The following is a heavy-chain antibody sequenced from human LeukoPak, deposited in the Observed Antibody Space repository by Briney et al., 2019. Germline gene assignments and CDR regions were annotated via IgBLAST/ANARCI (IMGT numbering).Heavy chain of an antibody. CDR1: GYTFTSYG. D-gene: IGHD3-3*01. CDR3: ARDYDFRSGYDNWFDP. Sequence: GASVKVSCKASGYTFTSYGISWVRQAPGQGLEWVGWISAYNGNTNYAQKLQGRVTMTTDTSTSTAYMELRSLRSDDTAVYYCARDYDFRSGYDNWFDPWGQGTLVTVSS. V-gene: IGHV1-18*01. CDR2: ISAYNGNT. J-gene: IGHJ5*02.